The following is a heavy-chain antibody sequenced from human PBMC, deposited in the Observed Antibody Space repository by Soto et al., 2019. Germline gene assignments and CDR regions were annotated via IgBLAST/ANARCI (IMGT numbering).Heavy chain of an antibody. CDR1: GYSFTNYW. V-gene: IGHV5-51*01. CDR3: ARLAGGNYYYGMDV. D-gene: IGHD3-16*01. CDR2: IYPGDSNA. Sequence: PGESLKISCEGSGYSFTNYWIGWVRQMPGKGLEWMGMIYPGDSNARYSPSFQGQVTISVDKSISTAYLQWSSLKASDNAMYYCARLAGGNYYYGMDVWGQGTTVTVSS. J-gene: IGHJ6*02.